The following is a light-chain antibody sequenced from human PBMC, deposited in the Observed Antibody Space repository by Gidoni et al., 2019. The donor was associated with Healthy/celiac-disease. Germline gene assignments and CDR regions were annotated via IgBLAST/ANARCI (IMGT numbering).Light chain of an antibody. V-gene: IGLV3-1*01. CDR1: KLGDKY. CDR2: QDS. Sequence: YELTQPPPVSVSPGQTASITCSGDKLGDKYACWYQQKPGQSPVLVIYQDSKRPSGIPERFSGSNSGNTATLTISGTQAMDEADYYCQAWDSSTVVFGGGTKLTVL. CDR3: QAWDSSTVV. J-gene: IGLJ2*01.